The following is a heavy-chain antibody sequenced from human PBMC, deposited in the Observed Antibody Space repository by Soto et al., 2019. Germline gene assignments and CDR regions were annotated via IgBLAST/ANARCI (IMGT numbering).Heavy chain of an antibody. J-gene: IGHJ4*02. Sequence: SETLSLTCAVYGGSFSGYYWSWIRQPPGKGLEWIGEINHSGSTNYNPSLKSRVTISVDTSKNQFSLKLSSVTAADTAVYYCTRSRGYSYGFSTNLDYWGQGTLVTVSS. D-gene: IGHD5-18*01. CDR1: GGSFSGYY. V-gene: IGHV4-34*01. CDR2: INHSGST. CDR3: TRSRGYSYGFSTNLDY.